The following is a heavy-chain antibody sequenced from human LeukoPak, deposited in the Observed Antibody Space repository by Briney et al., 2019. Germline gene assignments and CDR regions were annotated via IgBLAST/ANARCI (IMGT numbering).Heavy chain of an antibody. D-gene: IGHD6-19*01. CDR3: ARDVSSGSFDY. CDR1: GFTFSSYW. J-gene: IGHJ4*02. CDR2: IISDGSGA. Sequence: GGSLRLSCAAAGFTFSSYWMHWVRQGPGKGLVWVSRIISDGSGASYADSVKGRFTISRDNAKNTLYLQMNSLRAEDTAVYYCARDVSSGSFDYWGQGTLVTVSS. V-gene: IGHV3-74*01.